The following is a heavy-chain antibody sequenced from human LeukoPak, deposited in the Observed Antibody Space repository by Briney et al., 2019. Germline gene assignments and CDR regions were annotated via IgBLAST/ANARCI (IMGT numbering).Heavy chain of an antibody. J-gene: IGHJ4*02. CDR1: GYSFTDYS. V-gene: IGHV1-3*01. CDR3: ARVRGYSAFGP. CDR2: IHGDNGDT. D-gene: IGHD5-12*01. Sequence: GASVKVSCKASGYSFTDYSLQWVRQAPGQSLEWMGWIHGDNGDTKYSQKFQGRLTITRDTSANTAYLDLSSLESEDTAFYYCARVRGYSAFGPWGQGTLVTVSS.